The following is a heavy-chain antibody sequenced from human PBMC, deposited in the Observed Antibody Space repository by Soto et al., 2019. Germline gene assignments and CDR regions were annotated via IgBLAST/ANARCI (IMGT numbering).Heavy chain of an antibody. CDR3: ARDKYSYGYDWYCDL. J-gene: IGHJ2*01. V-gene: IGHV1-3*01. CDR2: INAGNGNT. CDR1: GYTFTSYA. Sequence: QVQLVQSGAEAKKPGASVKVSCKASGYTFTSYAMHWVRQAPGQRLEWMGWINAGNGNTKYSQKFQGRVTMTRYTSASTAYMELSSLRSEDTAVYYCARDKYSYGYDWYCDLWGRGTLVTVSS. D-gene: IGHD5-18*01.